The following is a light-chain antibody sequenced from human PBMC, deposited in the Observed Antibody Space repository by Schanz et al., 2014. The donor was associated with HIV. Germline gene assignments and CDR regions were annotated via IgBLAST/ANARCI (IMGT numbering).Light chain of an antibody. J-gene: IGLJ3*02. CDR1: SSNIGSNS. CDR2: ATY. V-gene: IGLV1-44*01. Sequence: QSVLTQPPSASGTPGQRVTISCSGSSSNIGSNSVNWYQQLPGTGPKLLIYATYNRPSGVPDRFSGSGSGTSASLAISGLQSEDEADYYCATWVDSLNGWVFGGGTKLTVL. CDR3: ATWVDSLNGWV.